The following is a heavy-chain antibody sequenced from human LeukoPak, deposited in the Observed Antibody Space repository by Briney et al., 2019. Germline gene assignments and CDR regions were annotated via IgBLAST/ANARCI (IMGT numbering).Heavy chain of an antibody. V-gene: IGHV3-23*01. J-gene: IGHJ4*02. Sequence: PGRSLRLSCAASGFTFSNYAMSWVRQAPGKGLEWVSGITGGGSTYYADSVKGRFAISRDIPKNTLFLQMNSLRAEDTAVYSCAKGLFDYWGQGTLVTVSS. D-gene: IGHD3-22*01. CDR3: AKGLFDY. CDR1: GFTFSNYA. CDR2: ITGGGST.